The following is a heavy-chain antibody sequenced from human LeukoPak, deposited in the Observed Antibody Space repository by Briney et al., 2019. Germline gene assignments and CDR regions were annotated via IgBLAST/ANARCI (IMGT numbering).Heavy chain of an antibody. CDR3: ARDVSGSYFGY. J-gene: IGHJ4*02. CDR2: ISSGGSTI. D-gene: IGHD1-26*01. CDR1: GFIFSDYY. Sequence: GGSLRLSCAASGFIFSDYYMSWLRQAPGKGLEWVSYISSGGSTIYYADSVKGRFTISRDNSKNTLYLQMNSLRAEDTAVYYCARDVSGSYFGYWGQGTLVTVSS. V-gene: IGHV3-11*04.